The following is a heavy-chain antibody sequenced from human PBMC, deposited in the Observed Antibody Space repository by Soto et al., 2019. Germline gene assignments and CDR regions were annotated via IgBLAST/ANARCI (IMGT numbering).Heavy chain of an antibody. CDR2: IYYSGST. V-gene: IGHV4-59*01. CDR1: GGSISSYY. CDR3: ERASMVRGVQDYYYYGMDV. Sequence: KPSETLSLTCTVSGGSISSYYWSWVRQPPGKGLEWIAYIYYSGSTNYNPSLQSRVTISVDTSKNQFSLKRSSVTAADTAVYYCERASMVRGVQDYYYYGMDVWGQGTTVTVSS. J-gene: IGHJ6*02. D-gene: IGHD3-10*01.